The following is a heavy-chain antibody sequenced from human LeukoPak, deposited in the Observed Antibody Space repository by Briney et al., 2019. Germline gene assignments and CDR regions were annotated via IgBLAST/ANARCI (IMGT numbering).Heavy chain of an antibody. CDR3: AKDREVLLWFGESLDY. J-gene: IGHJ4*02. D-gene: IGHD3-10*01. V-gene: IGHV3-66*01. CDR2: IYSGGST. CDR1: GFTVSSNY. Sequence: PGGSLRLSCAASGFTVSSNYMSWVRQAPGKGLEWVSVIYSGGSTYYADSVKGRFTISRDNSKNTLYLQMNSLRAEDTAVYYCAKDREVLLWFGESLDYWGQGTLVTVSS.